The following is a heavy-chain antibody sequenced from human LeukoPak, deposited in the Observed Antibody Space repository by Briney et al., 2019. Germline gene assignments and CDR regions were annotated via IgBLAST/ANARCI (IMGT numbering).Heavy chain of an antibody. J-gene: IGHJ4*02. V-gene: IGHV3-23*01. CDR1: GFTFSSYD. D-gene: IGHD3-10*01. CDR2: ISGSGGSA. Sequence: GGSLRLSCAASGFTFSSYDMNWVRQAPGKGVEWVSVISGSGGSAYYADSVKGRFTISRDNSKNTLYLQMNSLRAEDTAVYYCVKMGGRSYGSGSYFVNWGQGTLVTVSS. CDR3: VKMGGRSYGSGSYFVN.